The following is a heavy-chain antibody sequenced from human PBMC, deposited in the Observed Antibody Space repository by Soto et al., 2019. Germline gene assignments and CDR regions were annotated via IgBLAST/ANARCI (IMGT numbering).Heavy chain of an antibody. CDR3: ARQPPGLNYYDMDV. V-gene: IGHV5-10-1*01. CDR1: GYSFTHYW. Sequence: PGESQKISCKGSGYSFTHYWISWVRQMPGKGLEWMAKINPSDSYTNYSPSFQGHVTITVDKSISTAYLQWSSLKASDTAIYYCARQPPGLNYYDMDVWGQGTTVTVSS. J-gene: IGHJ6*02. CDR2: INPSDSYT. D-gene: IGHD3-10*01.